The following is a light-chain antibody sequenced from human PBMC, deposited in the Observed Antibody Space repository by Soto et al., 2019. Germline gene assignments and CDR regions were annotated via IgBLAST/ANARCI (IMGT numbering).Light chain of an antibody. V-gene: IGLV2-14*01. CDR2: EVS. Sequence: QSVLTQPASVSGSPGQTITLSCTGTSSDVGGYNYVSWYQQHPGKAPKLMIYEVSKRPSEVFNRFSGSKSGNTASLTISGLQAEDEADYYCSSYKSSNNYVSGTGTKVTVL. CDR1: SSDVGGYNY. CDR3: SSYKSSNNYV. J-gene: IGLJ1*01.